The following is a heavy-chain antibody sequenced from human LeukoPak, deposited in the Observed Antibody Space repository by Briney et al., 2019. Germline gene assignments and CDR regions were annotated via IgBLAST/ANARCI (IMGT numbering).Heavy chain of an antibody. Sequence: PGGSLRLSCAASGFTFSTYGMYWVRQAPGKGLEWVAFIRSDESKKYYADSVKGRFTISRDNSKNTLYMQMNSLRAEDTAVYYCARDQGVHCSGGSCTAFDIWGQGKMVTVSS. D-gene: IGHD2-15*01. CDR1: GFTFSTYG. V-gene: IGHV3-30*02. CDR2: IRSDESKK. J-gene: IGHJ3*02. CDR3: ARDQGVHCSGGSCTAFDI.